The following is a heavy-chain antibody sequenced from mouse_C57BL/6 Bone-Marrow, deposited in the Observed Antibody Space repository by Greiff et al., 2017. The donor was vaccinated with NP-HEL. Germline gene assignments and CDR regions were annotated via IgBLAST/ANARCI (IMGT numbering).Heavy chain of an antibody. CDR1: GYTFTSYT. V-gene: IGHV1-4*01. Sequence: VQVVESGAELARPGASVKMSCKASGYTFTSYTMHWVKQRPGQGLEWIGYINPSSGYTKYNQKFKDKATLTADKSSSTAYMQLSSLTSEDSAVYYCAREGGLRRNYYAMDYWGQGTSVTVSS. J-gene: IGHJ4*01. CDR3: AREGGLRRNYYAMDY. CDR2: INPSSGYT. D-gene: IGHD2-4*01.